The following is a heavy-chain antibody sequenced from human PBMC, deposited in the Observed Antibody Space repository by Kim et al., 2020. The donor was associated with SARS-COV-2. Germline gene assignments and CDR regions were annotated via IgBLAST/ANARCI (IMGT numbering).Heavy chain of an antibody. D-gene: IGHD1-1*01. CDR3: AKGTANYDY. CDR2: LSGSGDST. V-gene: IGHV3-23*01. Sequence: GGSLRLSCAASGFTFSCCAMSWVRQAPGKGLEWVSALSGSGDSTYYADSVKGRFTISRDNSKSTLYLQMNSLRAEDTAVYYCAKGTANYDYWGQGTLVTVSS. J-gene: IGHJ4*02. CDR1: GFTFSCCA.